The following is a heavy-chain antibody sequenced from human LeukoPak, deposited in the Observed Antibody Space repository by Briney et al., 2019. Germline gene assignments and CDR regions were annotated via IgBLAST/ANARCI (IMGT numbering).Heavy chain of an antibody. CDR1: GFTFSNYG. Sequence: PGGSLRLSCVASGFTFSNYGMHWVRQAPGKGLEWVTFIRDDGSNKDYADSVKGRFTISRDNSKNTLYLEMNSLRPEDTAMYYCAKDTHPYFSSSGYFSDYWGQGTLVTVSS. D-gene: IGHD3-22*01. J-gene: IGHJ4*02. CDR3: AKDTHPYFSSSGYFSDY. CDR2: IRDDGSNK. V-gene: IGHV3-30*02.